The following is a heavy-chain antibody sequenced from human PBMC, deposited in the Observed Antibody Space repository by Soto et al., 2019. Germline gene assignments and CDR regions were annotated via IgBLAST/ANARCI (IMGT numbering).Heavy chain of an antibody. CDR2: ISAYNGNT. CDR3: ARGAAGATVTTLGY. D-gene: IGHD4-17*01. V-gene: IGHV1-18*04. Sequence: QVQLVQSGAEVKKPGASVKVSCKASGYTFTSYGISWVRQAPGQGLEWMGWISAYNGNTKYSQKFQGRVTITRDTSASTAYMELSSLRSEDTAVYYCARGAAGATVTTLGYWGQGTLVTVSS. CDR1: GYTFTSYG. J-gene: IGHJ4*02.